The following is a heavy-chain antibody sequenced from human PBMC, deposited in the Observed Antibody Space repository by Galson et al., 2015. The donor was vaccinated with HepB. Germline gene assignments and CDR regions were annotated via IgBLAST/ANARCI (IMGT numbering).Heavy chain of an antibody. CDR3: ARNSGTYSGIDY. V-gene: IGHV3-21*01. J-gene: IGHJ4*02. CDR2: ITSSSSYI. Sequence: SLRLSCAASGFTFSTYFMNWVRQAPGKGLEWVSSITSSSSYIYYADSVKGRFTISRDNAKNSLYLQMNSLRAEDTAMYYCARNSGTYSGIDYWGQGTLVTVSS. D-gene: IGHD1-26*01. CDR1: GFTFSTYF.